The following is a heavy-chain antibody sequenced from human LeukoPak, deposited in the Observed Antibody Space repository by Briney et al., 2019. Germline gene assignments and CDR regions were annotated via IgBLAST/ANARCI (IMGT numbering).Heavy chain of an antibody. CDR1: GYTFTDYY. V-gene: IGHV1-2*02. CDR2: INPNSGGT. Sequence: ASVKVSCKASGYTFTDYYMHWVRQAPGQGLEWMGWINPNSGGTNYARKFQGRVTMTRDTSISTAYMELSRLRSDDTAVYYCARGRNTMVRNNWFDPWGQGTLVTVSS. J-gene: IGHJ5*02. D-gene: IGHD3-10*01. CDR3: ARGRNTMVRNNWFDP.